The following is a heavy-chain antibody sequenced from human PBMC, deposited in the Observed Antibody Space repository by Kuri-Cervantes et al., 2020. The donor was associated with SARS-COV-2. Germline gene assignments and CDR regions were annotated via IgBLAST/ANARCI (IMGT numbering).Heavy chain of an antibody. CDR2: IYYSGST. Sequence: LRLSCTVSGGSISRGDYYWSWIRQPPGKGLEWIGYIYYSGSTYYNPSLKSRVTISVDTSKNRFSLKLSSVTAADTAVYYCARGSSVFLEWIYIRASYFDYWGQGTLVTVSS. CDR3: ARGSSVFLEWIYIRASYFDY. D-gene: IGHD3-3*01. CDR1: GGSISRGDYY. V-gene: IGHV4-30-4*01. J-gene: IGHJ4*02.